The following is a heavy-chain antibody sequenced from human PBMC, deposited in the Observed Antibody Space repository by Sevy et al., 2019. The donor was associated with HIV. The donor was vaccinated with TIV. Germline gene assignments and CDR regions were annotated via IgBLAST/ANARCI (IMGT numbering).Heavy chain of an antibody. CDR3: ATGIVGAVAGSAVVFDY. CDR2: IKSKTDGETT. V-gene: IGHV3-15*01. J-gene: IGHJ4*02. D-gene: IGHD6-19*01. Sequence: GGSLRLSCAASGFTFSNAWMIWVRQAPGKGLEWVGRIKSKTDGETTDYAASVKGRFTISRDDSKNTLYLQTNSLKSEDTAVYYCATGIVGAVAGSAVVFDYWGQGTLVTVSS. CDR1: GFTFSNAW.